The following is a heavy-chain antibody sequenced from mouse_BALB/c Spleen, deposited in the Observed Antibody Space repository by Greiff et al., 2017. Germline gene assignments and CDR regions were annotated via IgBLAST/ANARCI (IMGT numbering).Heavy chain of an antibody. CDR1: GFSLTSYG. Sequence: QVQLQQSGPDLVAPSQSLSITCTVSGFSLTSYGVHWVRQPPGKGLEWLVVIWSDGSTTYNSALKSRLSISKDNSKSQVFLKMNSLQTDDTAMYYCARHGGLRLPYAMDYWGQGTSVTVSS. J-gene: IGHJ4*01. V-gene: IGHV2-6-2*01. CDR3: ARHGGLRLPYAMDY. D-gene: IGHD2-4*01. CDR2: IWSDGST.